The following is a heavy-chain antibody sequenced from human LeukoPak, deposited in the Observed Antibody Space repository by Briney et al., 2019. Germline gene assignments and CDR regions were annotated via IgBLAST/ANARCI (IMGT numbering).Heavy chain of an antibody. D-gene: IGHD2-8*01. J-gene: IGHJ4*02. Sequence: GGSLRLSCAASGFTFSSYEMNWVSQAPGKGLEWVSYISGSGTAISYADSVKGRFTISRDNAKNSLFLQMNSLRAEDTAVYYCARGTNADYWGQGTLVTVSS. CDR1: GFTFSSYE. CDR3: ARGTNADY. V-gene: IGHV3-48*03. CDR2: ISGSGTAI.